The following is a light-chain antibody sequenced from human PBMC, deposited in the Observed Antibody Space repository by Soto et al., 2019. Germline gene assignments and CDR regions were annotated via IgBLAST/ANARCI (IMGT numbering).Light chain of an antibody. CDR1: QSISSN. V-gene: IGKV3D-15*01. CDR2: DAS. Sequence: EIVMTQSPATLSVSPVERDTLSCRASQSISSNLVWYQQKRGRAPRLLIYDASIRATGVPARLSGSGSGTDFTLTISSLQSEDFAVYFCQQYANWPTFGGGTKVDIK. CDR3: QQYANWPT. J-gene: IGKJ4*01.